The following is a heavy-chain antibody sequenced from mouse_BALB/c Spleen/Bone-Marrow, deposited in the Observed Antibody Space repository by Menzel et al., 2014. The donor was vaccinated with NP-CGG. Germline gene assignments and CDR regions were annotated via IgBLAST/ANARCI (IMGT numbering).Heavy chain of an antibody. Sequence: QVQLQQSGAELAKPGASVKMSCKVSDYTFTSYWIRWVKQRPGQGLEWIGYIDPRTANTEYSQKFKDKATLTADKSSSTAYMQLSSLTSEDSAVYYCARYWDAYWGQGTLVTASA. D-gene: IGHD4-1*01. J-gene: IGHJ3*01. CDR2: IDPRTANT. CDR1: DYTFTSYW. CDR3: ARYWDAY. V-gene: IGHV1-7*01.